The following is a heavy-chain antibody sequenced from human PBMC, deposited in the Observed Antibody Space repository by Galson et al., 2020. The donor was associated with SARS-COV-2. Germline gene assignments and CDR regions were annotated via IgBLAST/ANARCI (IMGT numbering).Heavy chain of an antibody. CDR2: MNPNSGNT. CDR3: ARGRRGQWVIFNEGKRGKSFFEP. CDR1: GYVFTSYD. V-gene: IGHV1-8*02. J-gene: IGHJ5*02. Sequence: ASVKVSCRASGYVFTSYDINWVRQATGQGLEWMGWMNPNSGNTGYAQKFQGRVTMTRDTSLSTAYMELSSLRSEDTAVYYCARGRRGQWVIFNEGKRGKSFFEPWGQGNLVTVSS. D-gene: IGHD3-3*01.